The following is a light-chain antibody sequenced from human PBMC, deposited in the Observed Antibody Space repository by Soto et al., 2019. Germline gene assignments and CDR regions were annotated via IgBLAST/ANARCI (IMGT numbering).Light chain of an antibody. CDR1: QSVLYSSNNKNY. V-gene: IGKV4-1*01. J-gene: IGKJ1*01. CDR2: WAS. CDR3: LQYYSTGT. Sequence: DIVMTQSPDSLAVSLGERATINCKSSQSVLYSSNNKNYLAWYQHKPGQPPKLLIYWASTRESGVPDRFSGSGSGTDFTLTISSLQAEDVAVYYCLQYYSTGTFGQGTKVEIK.